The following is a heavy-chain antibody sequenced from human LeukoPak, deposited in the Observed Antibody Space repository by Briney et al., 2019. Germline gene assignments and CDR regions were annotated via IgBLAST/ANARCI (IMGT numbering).Heavy chain of an antibody. J-gene: IGHJ4*01. CDR2: ISPRGTYK. D-gene: IGHD5-12*01. CDR3: VRDFSGESGYGGY. Sequence: PGGSLRLSCATSGFIYKDYAMNWVRQAPGKGLECVASISPRGTYKFYADSIKGRFTISRDDAEKSLYLQMNSLRAEDTALYFCVRDFSGESGYGGYWGQGTQVTVSA. V-gene: IGHV3-21*01. CDR1: GFIYKDYA.